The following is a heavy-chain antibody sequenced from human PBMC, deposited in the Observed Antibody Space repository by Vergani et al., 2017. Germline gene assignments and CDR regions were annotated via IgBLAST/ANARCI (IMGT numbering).Heavy chain of an antibody. CDR1: GGTFSNYA. Sequence: QVQLVQSGAEVKKPGSSVKVSCKASGGTFSNYAISWVRQAPGQGLEWMGGIIPIFGTANYAQKFQGRVTITADESTSTAYMELSSLTSEDTAVYYCAKTWAGYCSSTSCSHFDYWGQGTLVTVSS. J-gene: IGHJ4*02. CDR2: IIPIFGTA. D-gene: IGHD2-2*01. CDR3: AKTWAGYCSSTSCSHFDY. V-gene: IGHV1-69*01.